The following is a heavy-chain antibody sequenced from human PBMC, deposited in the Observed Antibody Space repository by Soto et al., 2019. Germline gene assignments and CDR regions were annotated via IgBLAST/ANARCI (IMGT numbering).Heavy chain of an antibody. Sequence: SETLSLTCTVSGGSISSGGYYWSWIRQHPGKGLEWIGYIYYSGSTYYNPSLKSRVTISVDTSKNQFSLKLSSVTAADTAVYYCARWPEGYYGMDVWGQGTTVTVS. CDR2: IYYSGST. V-gene: IGHV4-31*03. CDR3: ARWPEGYYGMDV. CDR1: GGSISSGGYY. J-gene: IGHJ6*02.